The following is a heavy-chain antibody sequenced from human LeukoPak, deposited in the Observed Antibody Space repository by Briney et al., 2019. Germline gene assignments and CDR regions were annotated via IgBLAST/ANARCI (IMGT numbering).Heavy chain of an antibody. V-gene: IGHV4-59*01. Sequence: SETLSLTCTVSGGSISSSYWSWIRQPPGKGLEWIGYIYYSGSTNYNPSLKSRVTMSVDTSKNQFSLKLSSVTAADTAVYYCARYPQNYYYYGMDVWGQGTTVTVSS. CDR2: IYYSGST. J-gene: IGHJ6*02. CDR3: ARYPQNYYYYGMDV. CDR1: GGSISSSY.